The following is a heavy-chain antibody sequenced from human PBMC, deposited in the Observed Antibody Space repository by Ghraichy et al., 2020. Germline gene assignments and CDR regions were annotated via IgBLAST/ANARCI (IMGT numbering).Heavy chain of an antibody. CDR1: GFTFSSYA. D-gene: IGHD3-10*01. CDR2: ISGSGGST. Sequence: LSLTCAASGFTFSSYAMSWVRQAPGKGLEWVSAISGSGGSTADSVKGRFTISRDNSKNTLYLQMNSLRAEDTAVYYCAKGGSGSHYYGMDVWGQGTTVTVSS. J-gene: IGHJ6*02. V-gene: IGHV3-23*01. CDR3: AKGGSGSHYYGMDV.